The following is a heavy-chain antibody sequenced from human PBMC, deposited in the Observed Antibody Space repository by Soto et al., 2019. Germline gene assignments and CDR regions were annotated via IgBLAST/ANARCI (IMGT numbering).Heavy chain of an antibody. V-gene: IGHV3-21*01. CDR3: ARDLRAARPFDY. J-gene: IGHJ4*02. CDR1: GFTFSSYS. D-gene: IGHD6-6*01. CDR2: ISSSSSYI. Sequence: PGGSLRLSCAASGFTFSSYSMNWVRQAPGKGLEWVSSISSSSSYIYYADSVKGRFTISRDNAKNSLYLQMNSLRAEDTAGYYCARDLRAARPFDYWGQGTLVTVSS.